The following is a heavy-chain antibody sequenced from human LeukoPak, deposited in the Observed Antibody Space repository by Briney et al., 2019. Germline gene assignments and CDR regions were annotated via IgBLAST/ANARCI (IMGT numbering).Heavy chain of an antibody. J-gene: IGHJ6*02. V-gene: IGHV4-34*01. CDR2: INHSGST. Sequence: SETLSLTCAVYGGSFSGYYWSWIRQPPGKGLEWIGEINHSGSTNYNPSLKSRVTISVDTSKNQFSLKLSSVTAADTAVYYCARDSSTTANLYYYYGMDVWGQGTTVTVSS. CDR3: ARDSSTTANLYYYYGMDV. CDR1: GGSFSGYY. D-gene: IGHD4-17*01.